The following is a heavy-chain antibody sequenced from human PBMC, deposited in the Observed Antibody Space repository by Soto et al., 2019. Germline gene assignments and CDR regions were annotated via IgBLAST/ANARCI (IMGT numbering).Heavy chain of an antibody. CDR2: IIPIFGTA. D-gene: IGHD5-12*01. CDR1: GGTFSSYA. V-gene: IGHV1-69*13. CDR3: ASHWSVGIVATMDDRGHFDY. J-gene: IGHJ4*02. Sequence: ASVKVSCKASGGTFSSYAISWVRQAPGQGLEWMGGIIPIFGTANYAQKFQGRVTITADESTSTAYMELSSPRSEDTAVYYCASHWSVGIVATMDDRGHFDYWGQGTLVTVSS.